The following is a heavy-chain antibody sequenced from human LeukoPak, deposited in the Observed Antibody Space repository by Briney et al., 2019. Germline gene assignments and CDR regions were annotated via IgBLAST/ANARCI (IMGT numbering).Heavy chain of an antibody. CDR3: AKPSTVIDQYYFDY. D-gene: IGHD4-17*01. V-gene: IGHV3-30*18. CDR2: ISYDGSNK. Sequence: PGGSLRLSCAASGFTFSSYGMHWVRQAPGKGLEWVAVISYDGSNKYYADSVKGRFTISRDNSKNTLYLQMNSLRAEDTAVYYCAKPSTVIDQYYFDYWGQGTLVTVSS. J-gene: IGHJ4*02. CDR1: GFTFSSYG.